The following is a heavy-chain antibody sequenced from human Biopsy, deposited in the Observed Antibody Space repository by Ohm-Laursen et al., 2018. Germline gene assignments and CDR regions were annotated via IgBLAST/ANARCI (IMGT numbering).Heavy chain of an antibody. Sequence: SLRLSCTASGFTFTSYAMHWVRQAPGKGLEWVAVISYDGSGEYYPDSLQGRFIISRDNPKNTVDLQMNSLRAEDTAVYFCARDGKRWDYSTYFSWHFDLWGRGTLVTVSS. J-gene: IGHJ2*01. V-gene: IGHV3-30*03. CDR3: ARDGKRWDYSTYFSWHFDL. CDR1: GFTFTSYA. CDR2: ISYDGSGE. D-gene: IGHD4-11*01.